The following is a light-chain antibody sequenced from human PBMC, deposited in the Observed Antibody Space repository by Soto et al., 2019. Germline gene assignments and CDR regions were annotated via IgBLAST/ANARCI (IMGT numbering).Light chain of an antibody. CDR1: QSVSNNY. J-gene: IGKJ1*01. Sequence: CPVTLSLSPGQRSTLSCMASQSVSNNYLAWYQRKPGQAPRLLIYGASNRATGIPDRFSGSGSGTDFTLTISRLETEDFAVYSCQQYGSSGTFGQGTKEDIK. CDR2: GAS. CDR3: QQYGSSGT. V-gene: IGKV3-20*01.